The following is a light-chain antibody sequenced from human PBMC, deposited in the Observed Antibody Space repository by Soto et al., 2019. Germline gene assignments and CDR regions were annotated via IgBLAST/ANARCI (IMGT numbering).Light chain of an antibody. Sequence: DIVMTQSPDSLAVSLGERATINCKSSQSVLYSSNNKNYLAWYQQKPGQPPKLLIYWASTRESGGPDRFSGSGSGTDFSLTIRSLQTEDVEVYYCQQYDSIPLGFG. V-gene: IGKV4-1*01. CDR1: QSVLYSSNNKNY. CDR3: QQYDSIPLG. CDR2: WAS. J-gene: IGKJ4*01.